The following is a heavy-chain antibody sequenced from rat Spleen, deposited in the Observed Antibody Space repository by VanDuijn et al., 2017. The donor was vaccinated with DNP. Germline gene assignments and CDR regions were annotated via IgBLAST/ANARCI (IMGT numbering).Heavy chain of an antibody. V-gene: IGHV5-20*01. D-gene: IGHD1-5*01. CDR3: TTGGRNNLLLAY. J-gene: IGHJ2*01. CDR2: ISPSGGST. Sequence: EVQLVESGGGLVQPGRSLKLSCAASGFTFSDYNMAWVRQAPKKGLEWVASISPSGGSTYYRDSVKGRFTVSRDNAKSSLYLQMDSLRSEDTATYYCTTGGRNNLLLAYWGQGVMVTVSS. CDR1: GFTFSDYN.